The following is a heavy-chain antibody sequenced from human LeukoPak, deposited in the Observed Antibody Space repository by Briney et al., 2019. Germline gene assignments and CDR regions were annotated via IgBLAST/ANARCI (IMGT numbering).Heavy chain of an antibody. CDR2: IYHSGST. D-gene: IGHD6-13*01. CDR1: GYSISSGYY. J-gene: IGHJ4*02. V-gene: IGHV4-38-2*02. Sequence: SETLSLTCTVSGYSISSGYYWGWIRQPPGKGLEWIGSIYHSGSTYYNPSLKSRVTISVDTSKNQFSLKLSSVTAADTAVYYCARGAAAADYYFDYWGQGTLVTVSS. CDR3: ARGAAAADYYFDY.